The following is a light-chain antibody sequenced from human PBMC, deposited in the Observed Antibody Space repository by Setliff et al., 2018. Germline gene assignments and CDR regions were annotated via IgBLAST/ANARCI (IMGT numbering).Light chain of an antibody. J-gene: IGLJ1*01. CDR3: SSYAGSNNSPFV. V-gene: IGLV2-8*01. CDR1: SSDIGGYNY. CDR2: EVS. Sequence: QSVLAQPASVSGSPGQSITISCTGTSSDIGGYNYVSWYQQHPGKAPKLMIYEVSKRPSGVPDRFSGSKSGNTASLTVSGLQAEDEADYYCSSYAGSNNSPFVFGAGTKGTVL.